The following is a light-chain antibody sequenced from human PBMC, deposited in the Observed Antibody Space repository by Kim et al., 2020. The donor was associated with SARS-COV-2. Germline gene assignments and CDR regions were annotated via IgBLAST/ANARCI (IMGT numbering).Light chain of an antibody. J-gene: IGKJ4*01. V-gene: IGKV2-28*01. CDR1: QSLLYSNGYNY. CDR3: MQAVQAPLT. Sequence: PASISCRSSQSLLYSNGYNYLDWYLQKPGQSPQLLIYLGSNRASGVPDRFSGSGSGTDFTLHISRVEAEDVGVYYCMQAVQAPLTFGGGTKVDIK. CDR2: LGS.